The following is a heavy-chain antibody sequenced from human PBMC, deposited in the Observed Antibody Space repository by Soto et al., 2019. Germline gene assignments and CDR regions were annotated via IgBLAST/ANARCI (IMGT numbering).Heavy chain of an antibody. D-gene: IGHD3-22*01. CDR2: MNPNSGNT. V-gene: IGHV1-8*01. Sequence: ASLKVCCKASGDTFTSYDINWVRQATGQGLEWMGWMNPNSGNTGYAQKFQGRVTMTRNTSISTAYMELSSLRSEDTAVYYCARAYYYDSSGYYYYYYGMDVWGQGTTVTVSS. CDR1: GDTFTSYD. CDR3: ARAYYYDSSGYYYYYYGMDV. J-gene: IGHJ6*02.